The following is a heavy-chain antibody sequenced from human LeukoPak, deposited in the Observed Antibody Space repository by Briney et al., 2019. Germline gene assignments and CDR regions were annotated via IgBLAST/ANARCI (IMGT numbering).Heavy chain of an antibody. V-gene: IGHV4-34*01. CDR2: INHSGST. CDR3: ARASSPNNWFDP. CDR1: GGSFSGYY. Sequence: ASETLSLTCAVYGGSFSGYYWSWIRQPPGKGLEWIGEINHSGSTNYNPSLKSRVTISVDTSKNQFSLKLSSMTAADTAVYYCARASSPNNWFDPWGQGTLVTVSS. J-gene: IGHJ5*02.